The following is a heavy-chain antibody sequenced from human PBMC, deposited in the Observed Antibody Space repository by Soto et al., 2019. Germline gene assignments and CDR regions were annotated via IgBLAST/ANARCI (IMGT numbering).Heavy chain of an antibody. CDR2: IYHSGST. CDR1: CGSISSGGYS. Sequence: SETLSLTCAVSCGSISSGGYSWSWIRQPPGKGLEWIGYIYHSGSTYYNPSLKSRVTISVDRSKNQFSLKLSSVTAADTAVYYCARGGAGFTMVRNFDYWGQGTLVTVSS. V-gene: IGHV4-30-2*01. J-gene: IGHJ4*02. CDR3: ARGGAGFTMVRNFDY. D-gene: IGHD3-10*01.